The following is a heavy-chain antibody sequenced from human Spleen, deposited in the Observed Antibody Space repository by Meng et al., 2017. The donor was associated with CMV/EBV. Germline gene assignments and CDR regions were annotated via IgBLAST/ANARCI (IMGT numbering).Heavy chain of an antibody. CDR3: ATVKIDNGGNIVAFDS. CDR2: MNPNSGNT. D-gene: IGHD4-23*01. V-gene: IGHV1-8*01. CDR1: GYTFTSYD. Sequence: QVQLVQYGAEVKKPRGSVKVFFRASGYTFTSYDINWVRQATGQGLEWMGRMNPNSGNTGYAQKFQGRVTMTRNTSISTAYMYLSSLRSEDSAIYYCATVKIDNGGNIVAFDSWGQGTLVTVSS. J-gene: IGHJ4*02.